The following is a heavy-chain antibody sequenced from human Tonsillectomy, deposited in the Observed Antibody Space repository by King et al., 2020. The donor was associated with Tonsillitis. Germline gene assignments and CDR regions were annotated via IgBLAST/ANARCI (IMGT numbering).Heavy chain of an antibody. CDR2: IYPGDSDT. CDR3: ARLGTVNKDYYYYGIDV. CDR1: GYSFTTYW. V-gene: IGHV5-51*01. D-gene: IGHD4-17*01. J-gene: IGHJ6*02. Sequence: QLVQSGAEVKKPGESLKISCKGSGYSFTTYWIGWVRQMPGKGLEWMGIIYPGDSDTRYSPSFQGQVTISADKSISTAYLQWRSLKASDTAMYYCARLGTVNKDYYYYGIDVWGQGTTVTVSS.